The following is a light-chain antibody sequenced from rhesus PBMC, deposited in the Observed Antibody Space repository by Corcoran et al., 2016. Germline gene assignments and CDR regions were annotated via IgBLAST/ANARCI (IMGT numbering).Light chain of an antibody. V-gene: IGLV2S9*01. J-gene: IGLJ1*01. CDR2: DVR. CDR1: SNDIGTYND. Sequence: QSALTQPPSVSKSLGQSVTISCTGTSNDIGTYNDVSWYHQHPGTAPKLLIYDVRKRPSGVSDRFSGSKSGNTASLTISGLQAEDEADFYCCSYRNGSTYIFGAGTLLTVL. CDR3: CSYRNGSTYI.